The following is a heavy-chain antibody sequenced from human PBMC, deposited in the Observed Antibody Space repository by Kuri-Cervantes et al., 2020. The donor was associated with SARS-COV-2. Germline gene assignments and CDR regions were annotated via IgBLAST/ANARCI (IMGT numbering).Heavy chain of an antibody. D-gene: IGHD5-24*01. CDR1: GFTFSSYE. CDR3: AREIRDAYNLGSFVL. V-gene: IGHV3-48*03. J-gene: IGHJ2*01. Sequence: GESLKISCAAFGFTFSSYELHWVRPAPGKGLELVSYIISSGSAIYYAVSVKGQFTMSRDNAKNYLYLQMNSLRNEDTGVYYVAREIRDAYNLGSFVLWGRGTLVTVSS. CDR2: IISSGSAI.